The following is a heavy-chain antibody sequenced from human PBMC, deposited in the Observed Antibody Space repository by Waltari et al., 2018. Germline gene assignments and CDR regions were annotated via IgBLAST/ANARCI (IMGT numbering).Heavy chain of an antibody. CDR2: INHIGST. Sequence: QVQLQQWGAGLLKPSETLSLTCAVYGGSFSGYYWSWIRQPPGKGLEWIGEINHIGSTNYNPSLKSRVTISVDTSKNQFSRKLSSVTAADTAVYYCARIPDYWGQGTLVTVSS. J-gene: IGHJ4*02. V-gene: IGHV4-34*01. CDR3: ARIPDY. CDR1: GGSFSGYY.